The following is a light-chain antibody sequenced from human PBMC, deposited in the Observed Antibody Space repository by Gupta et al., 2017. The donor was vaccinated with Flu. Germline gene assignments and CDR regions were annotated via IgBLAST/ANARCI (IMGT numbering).Light chain of an antibody. CDR1: QSVSSY. J-gene: IGKJ4*01. CDR2: DAS. V-gene: IGKV3-11*01. Sequence: EIVLTQSPATLSLYPGERATLSCRACQSVSSYLAWYQQKPGQAPRLLIYDASNRATGIPSRFSGSGSGTDFTLTISSLEPEDFAVYYCQQRSNWPLTFGGGTKVEIK. CDR3: QQRSNWPLT.